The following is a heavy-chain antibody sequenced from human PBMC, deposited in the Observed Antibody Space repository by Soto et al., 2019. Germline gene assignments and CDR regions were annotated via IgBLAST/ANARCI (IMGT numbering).Heavy chain of an antibody. V-gene: IGHV1-18*01. CDR3: TRGDYIVYHLDY. J-gene: IGHJ4*02. D-gene: IGHD4-4*01. CDR1: GYTFTSYG. Sequence: QVQLVQSGAEVKKPGASVKVSCKASGYTFTSYGISWVRQAPGQGLEWMGWITPFNGNTNYAQKLQGRVTITTDAYTSTAYMELRSLRSDDTAVYYCTRGDYIVYHLDYWGQGTLVTVSS. CDR2: ITPFNGNT.